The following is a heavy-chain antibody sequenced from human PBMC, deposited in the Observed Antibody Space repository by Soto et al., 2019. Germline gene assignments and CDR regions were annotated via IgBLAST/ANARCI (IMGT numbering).Heavy chain of an antibody. V-gene: IGHV4-39*01. Sequence: SETLSLTCTVSGGSISSSSYYWGWIRQPPGKGLEWIGSIYYSGSTYYNPSLKSRVTISVDTSKNQFSLKLSSVTAADTAVYYCARHGGEWLSSNFDYWGQGTLVTVSS. CDR2: IYYSGST. D-gene: IGHD3-3*01. J-gene: IGHJ4*02. CDR1: GGSISSSSYY. CDR3: ARHGGEWLSSNFDY.